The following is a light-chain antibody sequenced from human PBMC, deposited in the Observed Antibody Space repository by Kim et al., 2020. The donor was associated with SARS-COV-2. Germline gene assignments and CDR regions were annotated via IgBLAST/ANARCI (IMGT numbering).Light chain of an antibody. CDR3: QQSYRTPLT. CDR1: QSISSY. J-gene: IGKJ4*01. Sequence: ASVGDRVTITCRASQSISSYLNWYQQKPGKAPKLLMYGASSLQSGVPSRFSGSGSGTDFTLTISSLQPEDFATYYCQQSYRTPLTFGGGTKVDIK. CDR2: GAS. V-gene: IGKV1-39*01.